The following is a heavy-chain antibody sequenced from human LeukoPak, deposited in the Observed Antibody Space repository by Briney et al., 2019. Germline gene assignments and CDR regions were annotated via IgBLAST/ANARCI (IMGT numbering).Heavy chain of an antibody. CDR2: IRSKTDGGTT. J-gene: IGHJ4*02. CDR3: TTGTEQQWLSLDY. D-gene: IGHD6-19*01. V-gene: IGHV3-15*01. CDR1: GFTFSSHA. Sequence: GGSLRLSCAASGFTFSSHAMSWVRQAPGKGLEWVGRIRSKTDGGTTDYAAPVKGRFTISRDDSKNTLYLQMNSLKTEDTAVYFCTTGTEQQWLSLDYWGQGNLVTVSS.